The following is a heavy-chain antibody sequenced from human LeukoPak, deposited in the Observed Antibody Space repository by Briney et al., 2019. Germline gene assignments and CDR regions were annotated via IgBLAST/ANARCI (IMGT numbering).Heavy chain of an antibody. Sequence: ASVKVSCKASGYTFTSYAINWVRQATGQGLEWMGWINPNSGNTDYAQKFQGRVTMTRNTSISTAYMELSSLRSEDPAVYYCARGGVGATLYFDYRGQGTLVPVPP. D-gene: IGHD1-26*01. J-gene: IGHJ4*02. V-gene: IGHV1-8*01. CDR2: INPNSGNT. CDR1: GYTFTSYA. CDR3: ARGGVGATLYFDY.